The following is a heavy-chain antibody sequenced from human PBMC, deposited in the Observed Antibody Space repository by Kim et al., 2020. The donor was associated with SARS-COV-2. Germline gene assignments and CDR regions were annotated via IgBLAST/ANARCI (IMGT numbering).Heavy chain of an antibody. CDR1: GFTFSSYG. J-gene: IGHJ6*02. CDR2: IWYDGSNK. V-gene: IGHV3-33*06. CDR3: AKDLEQQLVLPLYYYYYGMDV. Sequence: GGSLRLSCAASGFTFSSYGMHWVRQAPGKGLEWVAVIWYDGSNKYYADSVKGRFTISRDNSKNTLYLQMNSLRAEDTAVYYCAKDLEQQLVLPLYYYYYGMDVWGQGTTVTVSS. D-gene: IGHD6-13*01.